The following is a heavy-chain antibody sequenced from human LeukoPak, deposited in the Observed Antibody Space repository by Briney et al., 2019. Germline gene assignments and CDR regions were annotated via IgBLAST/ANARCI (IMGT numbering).Heavy chain of an antibody. J-gene: IGHJ6*02. CDR1: EGSISSYY. V-gene: IGHV4-59*01. Sequence: PSETLSLTCTVSEGSISSYYWSWIRQPPEKGLEWIGYISYSGSTNHNPSLKSRITISVDTSKNQFSLRLSSVTAADTAVYYCARRKTSDYYGIDVWGQGTTVTVSS. CDR3: ARRKTSDYYGIDV. CDR2: ISYSGST.